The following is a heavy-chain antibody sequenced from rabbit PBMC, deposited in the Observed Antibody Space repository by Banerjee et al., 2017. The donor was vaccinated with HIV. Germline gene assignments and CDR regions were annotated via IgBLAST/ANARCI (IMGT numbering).Heavy chain of an antibody. CDR2: IYGGSSGST. J-gene: IGHJ6*01. Sequence: QEQLVESGGGLVQPEGSLTLTCTASGFSFSSSYYMCWVRQAPGKGPEWIACIYGGSSGSTWYANWVNGRFTISRGTSLNTVDLKMTSLTAADTATYFCARSSAYADGMDLWGPGTLVTVS. CDR3: ARSSAYADGMDL. CDR1: GFSFSSSYY. V-gene: IGHV1S43*01. D-gene: IGHD1-1*01.